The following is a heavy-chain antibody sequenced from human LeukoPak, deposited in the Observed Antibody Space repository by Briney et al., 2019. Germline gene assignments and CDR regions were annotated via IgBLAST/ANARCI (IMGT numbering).Heavy chain of an antibody. D-gene: IGHD3-16*01. CDR2: IYYSGST. V-gene: IGHV4-59*01. Sequence: SETLSLTCTVSGGSISSYYWSWIRQPPGKGLEWIGYIYYSGSTNYNPSLKSRVTISVDTSKNQFSLKLSSVTAADTAVYYCARGVTVDGGPDYWGQGTLVTVSS. CDR3: ARGVTVDGGPDY. CDR1: GGSISSYY. J-gene: IGHJ4*02.